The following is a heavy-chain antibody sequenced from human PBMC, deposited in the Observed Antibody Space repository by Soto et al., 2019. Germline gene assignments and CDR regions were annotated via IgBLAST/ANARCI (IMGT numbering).Heavy chain of an antibody. Sequence: QVQLQESGPGLVKPSETLSLTCTVSGGSIRDYFWTWIRQPPGKGLEWIGYIYYSGRTNYNPSLKRRVSISVDTSKNRFSLQLRSVTAADTAVYYCARVGGDDFGDSGGFDSWGQGTLVTVSS. CDR1: GGSIRDYF. CDR2: IYYSGRT. D-gene: IGHD4-17*01. J-gene: IGHJ4*02. CDR3: ARVGGDDFGDSGGFDS. V-gene: IGHV4-59*01.